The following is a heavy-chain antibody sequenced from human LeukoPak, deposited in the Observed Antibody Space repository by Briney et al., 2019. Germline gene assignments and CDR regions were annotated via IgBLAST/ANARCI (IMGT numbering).Heavy chain of an antibody. CDR3: TTSRPDYYYYYGMDV. CDR2: IKSKTDGGTT. J-gene: IGHJ6*02. CDR1: GFTFSNAW. Sequence: GGSLRLSCAASGFTFSNAWMNWVRQAPGKGLEWVGRIKSKTDGGTTDYAAPVKGRFTISRGDSKNTLYLQMNSLKTEDTAVYYCTTSRPDYYYYYGMDVWGQGTTVTVSS. V-gene: IGHV3-15*07.